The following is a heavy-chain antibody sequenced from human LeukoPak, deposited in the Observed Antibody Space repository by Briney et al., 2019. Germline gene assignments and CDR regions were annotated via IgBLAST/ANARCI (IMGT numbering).Heavy chain of an antibody. CDR3: ARDRTLFDY. Sequence: RQAPGQXLEWMGWINTNTGNPTYAQGFTGRFVFSLDTSVSTAYLQISSLKTEDTAVYYCARDRTLFDYWGQGTLVTVSS. D-gene: IGHD1-14*01. V-gene: IGHV7-4-1*02. CDR2: INTNTGNP. J-gene: IGHJ4*02.